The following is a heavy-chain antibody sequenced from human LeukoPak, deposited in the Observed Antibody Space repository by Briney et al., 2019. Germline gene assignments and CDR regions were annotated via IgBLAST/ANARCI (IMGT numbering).Heavy chain of an antibody. V-gene: IGHV3-48*03. D-gene: IGHD1-20*01. CDR1: GLDFSAYD. CDR2: ISSSSSLI. J-gene: IGHJ6*04. CDR3: ARDGKWKATYYFGMDV. Sequence: PGGSLRLSCADSGLDFSAYDMNWVRQAPGKGLEWGSYISSSSSLIYYADSVKGRFTISRDNLRNSLYLQMNSLRAEDTAVYYCARDGKWKATYYFGMDVWGKGTTVTVSS.